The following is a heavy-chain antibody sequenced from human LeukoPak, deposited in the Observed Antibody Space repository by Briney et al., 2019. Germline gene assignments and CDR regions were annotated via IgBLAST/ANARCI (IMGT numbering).Heavy chain of an antibody. CDR2: ISSSSSTI. V-gene: IGHV3-48*04. D-gene: IGHD2-15*01. Sequence: GGSLRLSCAASGFTFSSYSMNWVRQAPGKGLEWVSYISSSSSTIYYADSVKGRFTISRDNAKNSLYLQMNSLRAEDTAVYYCARDEALGGSWAALPDYWGQGTLVTVSS. J-gene: IGHJ4*02. CDR1: GFTFSSYS. CDR3: ARDEALGGSWAALPDY.